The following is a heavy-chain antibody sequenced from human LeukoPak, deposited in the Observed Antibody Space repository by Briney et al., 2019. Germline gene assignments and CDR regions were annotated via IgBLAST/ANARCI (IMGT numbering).Heavy chain of an antibody. Sequence: PSETLSLTCTVSGGSISSGDYYWNWIRQPPGKGLEWIGYISHSGITYYNPSLKSRVSLSVDTSKNQFSLKLSSVTAADTAVYYCARRPILRYFDYWGQGALVTVSS. CDR2: ISHSGIT. CDR1: GGSISSGDYY. CDR3: ARRPILRYFDY. J-gene: IGHJ4*02. V-gene: IGHV4-30-4*01. D-gene: IGHD3-3*01.